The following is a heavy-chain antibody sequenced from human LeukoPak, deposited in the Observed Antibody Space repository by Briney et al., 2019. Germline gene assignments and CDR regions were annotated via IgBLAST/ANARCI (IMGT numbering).Heavy chain of an antibody. V-gene: IGHV3-30*04. CDR2: ISYDGSNK. CDR1: GFTFSNFA. D-gene: IGHD3-22*01. CDR3: AKDRAWYYYDSSGGFDY. J-gene: IGHJ4*02. Sequence: GGSLRLSCAASGFTFSNFAIHWVRQAPDKGLEWVAVISYDGSNKYYADSVKGRFTISRDNSKNTLYLQMNSLRAEDTAVYYCAKDRAWYYYDSSGGFDYWGQGTLVTVSS.